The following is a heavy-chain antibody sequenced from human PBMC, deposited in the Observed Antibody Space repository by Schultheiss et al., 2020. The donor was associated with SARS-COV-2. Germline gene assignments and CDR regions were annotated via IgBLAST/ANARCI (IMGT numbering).Heavy chain of an antibody. CDR3: ARRRFLWGDAFDI. CDR2: INHSGST. V-gene: IGHV4-34*01. J-gene: IGHJ3*02. Sequence: SETLSLTCTVSGGSISSYYWSWIRQPPGKGLEWIGEINHSGSTNYNPSLKSRVTISVDTSKNQFSLKLSSVTAADTAVYYCARRRFLWGDAFDIWGQGTMVTVSS. CDR1: GGSISSYY. D-gene: IGHD3-3*01.